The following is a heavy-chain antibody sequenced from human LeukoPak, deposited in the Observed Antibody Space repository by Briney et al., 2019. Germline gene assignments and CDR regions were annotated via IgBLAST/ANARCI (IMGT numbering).Heavy chain of an antibody. CDR3: TRMHVWGSYRFDY. CDR1: GFTFSSYA. J-gene: IGHJ4*02. V-gene: IGHV3-23*01. CDR2: INGRGEST. Sequence: GGSLRLSCAASGFTFSSYAMSWVRQAPGKGLEWVSTINGRGESTYNEDSVSGRFSISRDNSKNTLYLQMISLRAEDTAIYYCTRMHVWGSYRFDYWGQGTLVAVSS. D-gene: IGHD3-16*02.